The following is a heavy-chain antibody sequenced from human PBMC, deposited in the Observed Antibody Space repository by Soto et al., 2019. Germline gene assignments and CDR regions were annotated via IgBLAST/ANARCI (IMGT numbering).Heavy chain of an antibody. D-gene: IGHD2-15*01. CDR2: ISYDGSNK. CDR1: GFTFSSYG. V-gene: IGHV3-30*18. CDR3: ANRLRGLLHYYYYGMDV. Sequence: GGSLRLSCAASGFTFSSYGMHWVRQAPGKGLEWVAVISYDGSNKYYADSVKGRFTISRDNSKDTLYLQMNSLRAEDTAVYYCANRLRGLLHYYYYGMDVWGQGTTVTVYS. J-gene: IGHJ6*02.